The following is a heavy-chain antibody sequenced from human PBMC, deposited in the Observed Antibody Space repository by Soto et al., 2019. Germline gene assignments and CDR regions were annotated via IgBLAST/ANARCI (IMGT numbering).Heavy chain of an antibody. V-gene: IGHV3-21*01. D-gene: IGHD6-13*01. J-gene: IGHJ4*02. CDR1: GFTFSSYS. CDR3: ARDLRSSWYNFDY. CDR2: ISSSSSYI. Sequence: GGSLRLSCAASGFTFSSYSMNWVRQAPGKGLEWVSSISSSSSYIYYADSVKGRFTISRDNAKNSLYLQMNSLRAEDTAVYYCARDLRSSWYNFDYWGQGTLVTVSS.